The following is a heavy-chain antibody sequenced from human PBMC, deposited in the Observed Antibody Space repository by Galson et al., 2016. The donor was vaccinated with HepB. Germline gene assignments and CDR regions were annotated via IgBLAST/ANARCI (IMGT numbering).Heavy chain of an antibody. V-gene: IGHV3-30-3*01. Sequence: SLRLSCAASGFTMTTYVIHWLRQAPGKGLEWVAVMSYTGSDKYYTASVKGRFTISRDNSKGTLYLQMNSLRTDDTALYYCARDAGWSDVLDIWGQGTMVTVSS. CDR3: ARDAGWSDVLDI. J-gene: IGHJ3*02. D-gene: IGHD6-19*01. CDR1: GFTMTTYV. CDR2: MSYTGSDK.